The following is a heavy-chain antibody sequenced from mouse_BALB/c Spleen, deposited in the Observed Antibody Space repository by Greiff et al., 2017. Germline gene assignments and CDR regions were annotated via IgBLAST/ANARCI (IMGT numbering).Heavy chain of an antibody. CDR3: ARGRYGAMDY. CDR1: GYAFTNYL. CDR2: INPGSGGT. D-gene: IGHD2-14*01. Sequence: QVQLQQSGAELVRPGTSVKVSCKASGYAFTNYLIEWVKQRPGQGLEWIGVINPGSGGTNYNEKFKGKATLTADKSSSTAYMQLSSLTSDDSAVYFCARGRYGAMDYWGQGTSVTVSS. J-gene: IGHJ4*01. V-gene: IGHV1-54*01.